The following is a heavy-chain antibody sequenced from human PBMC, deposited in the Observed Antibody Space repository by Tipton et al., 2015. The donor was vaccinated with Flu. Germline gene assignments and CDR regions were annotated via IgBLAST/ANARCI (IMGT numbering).Heavy chain of an antibody. CDR3: ARDEGVVNYYFGMDV. V-gene: IGHV3-7*01. D-gene: IGHD6-6*01. Sequence: SLRLSCAASGFTFNNYWMSWVRQAPGKGLEWVANIKQDGSEKYYVDSVKGRFTISRDNAKNSLYLQMNSLRAEDTAVYYCARDEGVVNYYFGMDVWGQGTTVTVSS. CDR1: GFTFNNYW. J-gene: IGHJ6*02. CDR2: IKQDGSEK.